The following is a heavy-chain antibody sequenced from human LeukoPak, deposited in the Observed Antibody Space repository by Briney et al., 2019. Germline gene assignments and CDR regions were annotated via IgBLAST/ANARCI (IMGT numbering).Heavy chain of an antibody. Sequence: GGSLRLSCAASGFTFNSYAMSWVRQTPGKGLEWVSVISGSGGTTYYADSVKGRFTISRDNSNYTLYLQMNSLRAEDTAVYYCANPTPPPYYYDSIGTSWGQGTLVTVSS. CDR2: ISGSGGTT. D-gene: IGHD3-22*01. CDR3: ANPTPPPYYYDSIGTS. V-gene: IGHV3-23*01. CDR1: GFTFNSYA. J-gene: IGHJ4*02.